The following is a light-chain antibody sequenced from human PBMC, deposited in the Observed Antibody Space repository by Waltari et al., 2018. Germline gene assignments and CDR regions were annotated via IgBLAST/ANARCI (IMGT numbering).Light chain of an antibody. CDR1: SSDVGGYDY. CDR2: EVN. J-gene: IGLJ1*01. Sequence: CTGTSSDVGGYDYVSWYQQHPGKAPKLMIYEVNKRPSGVPDRFSGSKSGNTASLTVSGLQAEDEADYYCCSYAGNAIYVFGTGTKVTVL. V-gene: IGLV2-8*01. CDR3: CSYAGNAIYV.